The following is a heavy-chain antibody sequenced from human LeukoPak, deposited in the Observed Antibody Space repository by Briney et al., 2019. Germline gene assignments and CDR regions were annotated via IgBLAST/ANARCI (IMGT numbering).Heavy chain of an antibody. CDR3: ARLDAFGVVILSFDY. CDR1: GGSISSSSYY. V-gene: IGHV4-39*01. Sequence: SETLSLTCTVSGGSISSSSYYWGWIRQPPGKGLEWIGSIYYSGSTYYNPSLKSRVTISVDTSKNQFSLKLSSVTAADTAVYYCARLDAFGVVILSFDYWGQGTLVTVSS. J-gene: IGHJ4*02. D-gene: IGHD3-3*01. CDR2: IYYSGST.